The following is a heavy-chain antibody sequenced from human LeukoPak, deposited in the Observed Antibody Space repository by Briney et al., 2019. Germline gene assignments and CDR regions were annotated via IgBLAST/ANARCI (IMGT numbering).Heavy chain of an antibody. CDR1: GFTVSSNY. J-gene: IGHJ4*02. CDR2: IYSGGST. V-gene: IGHV3-53*01. Sequence: GGSLRLSCAASGFTVSSNYMSWVRQAPGKGLEWVSVIYSGGSTYYADSVKGRFTISRDNSKNTLYLQMNSLRAEDTAVYYCAREAHSTLGLYYFDYWGRGTLVTVSS. D-gene: IGHD6-13*01. CDR3: AREAHSTLGLYYFDY.